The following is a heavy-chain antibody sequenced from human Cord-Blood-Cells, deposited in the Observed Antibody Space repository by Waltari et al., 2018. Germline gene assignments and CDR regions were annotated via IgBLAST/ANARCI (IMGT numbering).Heavy chain of an antibody. CDR1: GGSSRGYY. V-gene: IGHV4-34*01. CDR2: INHSGST. J-gene: IGHJ4*02. D-gene: IGHD2-21*01. Sequence: QVQLQQWGAGLLKPSETLSLTCAVHGGSSRGYYWSWIRQPPGKGLEWIGEINHSGSTNYNPSLKSRVTISVDTSKNQFSLKLSSVTAADTAVYYCARRGVKDLDYWGQGTLVTVSS. CDR3: ARRGVKDLDY.